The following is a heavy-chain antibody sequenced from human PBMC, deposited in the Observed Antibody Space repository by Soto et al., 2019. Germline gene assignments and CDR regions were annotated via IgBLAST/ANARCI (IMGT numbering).Heavy chain of an antibody. CDR3: TKTWASRQGEYYYYGMDV. Sequence: EVQLVESGGGLVKPGGSLRLSCAASGFTFSNAWMNWVRQAPGKGLEWVGRIKSKTDGGTTDYAAPVKGRFTISRDDLKNTLYLQKNSLKTEDTAVQYCTKTWASRQGEYYYYGMDVWGKGTTVTVSS. CDR1: GFTFSNAW. CDR2: IKSKTDGGTT. V-gene: IGHV3-15*07. D-gene: IGHD3-16*01. J-gene: IGHJ6*04.